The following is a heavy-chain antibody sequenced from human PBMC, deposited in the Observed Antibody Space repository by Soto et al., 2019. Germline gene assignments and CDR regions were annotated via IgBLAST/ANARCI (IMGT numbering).Heavy chain of an antibody. Sequence: PGGSLRLSCVASGFTFGTYSMHWVRQAPGKGLEWVSSITRGGETYYAESVKGRLTISRDYAKNSVSLQMNSLRVEDTAAYYCAREETAWPLAYGLDVWGQGTTVTVSS. CDR3: AREETAWPLAYGLDV. CDR1: GFTFGTYS. J-gene: IGHJ6*02. V-gene: IGHV3-21*01. D-gene: IGHD2-21*02. CDR2: ITRGGET.